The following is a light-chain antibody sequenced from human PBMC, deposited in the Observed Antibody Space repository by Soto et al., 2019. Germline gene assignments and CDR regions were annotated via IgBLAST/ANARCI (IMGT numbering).Light chain of an antibody. J-gene: IGLJ1*01. CDR3: QSYESSDYA. CDR2: EDN. V-gene: IGLV6-57*04. Sequence: NFMLTQPHSVSESPGKTVTISCTRSSGSIASNYVQWYQQRPGSAPTTVIYEDNQRPSGVPDRFSGSIDSSSNSASLTISALKTEDEADYNCQSYESSDYAFGTGTKLTVL. CDR1: SGSIASNY.